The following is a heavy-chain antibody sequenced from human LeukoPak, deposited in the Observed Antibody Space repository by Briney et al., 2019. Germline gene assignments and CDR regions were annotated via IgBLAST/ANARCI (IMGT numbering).Heavy chain of an antibody. CDR3: ARDPQGDYFDY. J-gene: IGHJ4*02. Sequence: PSETLSLTCTVSGGSISSYYWSWIRQPPGKGLEWIGYIYYSGSTNYNPSLKSRVTISVDTSKNQFSLKLSSVTAADTAVYYCARDPQGDYFDYWGQGTLVTVSS. CDR1: GGSISSYY. V-gene: IGHV4-59*01. CDR2: IYYSGST.